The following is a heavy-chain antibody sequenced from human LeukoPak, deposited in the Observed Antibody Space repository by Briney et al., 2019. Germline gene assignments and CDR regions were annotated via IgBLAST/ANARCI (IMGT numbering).Heavy chain of an antibody. J-gene: IGHJ4*02. Sequence: GGSLRLSCAGSGFTFSTYWMSWVRQAPGKGLEWVAVIWYDGTSKDYADSVKGRFTFSRDNSKNTLYLQMNSLTVEDTAVYYCARSQSSSLIDYWGQGTLVTVSS. D-gene: IGHD6-13*01. CDR3: ARSQSSSLIDY. V-gene: IGHV3-33*08. CDR2: IWYDGTSK. CDR1: GFTFSTYW.